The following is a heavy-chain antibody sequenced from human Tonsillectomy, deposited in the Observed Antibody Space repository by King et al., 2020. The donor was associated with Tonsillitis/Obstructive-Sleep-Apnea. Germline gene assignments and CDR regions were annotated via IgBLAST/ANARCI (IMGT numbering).Heavy chain of an antibody. D-gene: IGHD3-16*02. CDR2: IRSKAYAGTT. V-gene: IGHV3-49*05. CDR3: TRDNDYIRGNYRPHFDY. CDR1: GFTFGDYS. Sequence: VQLVESGGGLVKPGRSLRLSCTASGFTFGDYSMSWFRQAPGKGLEWVGFIRSKAYAGTTEYAASVKGRFTISRDDSKSIAYLQMNSLKTEDTALYYCTRDNDYIRGNYRPHFDYWGQGTLVTVSS. J-gene: IGHJ4*02.